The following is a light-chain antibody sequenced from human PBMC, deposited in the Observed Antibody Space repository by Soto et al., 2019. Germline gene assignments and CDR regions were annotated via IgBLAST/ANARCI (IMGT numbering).Light chain of an antibody. CDR1: QSVSSA. V-gene: IGKV3-15*01. CDR3: QQYNSWPPRYT. Sequence: DIVLTQSPATLSVSPGERVTLSCRASQSVSSASAWYQQKPGQAPRLLIYASSTRATGVPDRFSGSGSGTYFTLTISGLQSEDFAIYYCQQYNSWPPRYTFGQGTTLQI. CDR2: ASS. J-gene: IGKJ2*01.